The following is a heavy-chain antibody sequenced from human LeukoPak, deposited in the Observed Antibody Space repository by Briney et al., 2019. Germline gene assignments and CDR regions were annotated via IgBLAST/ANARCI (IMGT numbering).Heavy chain of an antibody. Sequence: SETLSLTCTVSVFSINSGYYWGWIRQPPVKGLEWIGSIYHSGSTYYNPSLKSRVSISIDTSKNQFSLKLSSLTAADTAVYYCASRRLNYYGSGSPHPAGYWGQGTLVTVSS. CDR3: ASRRLNYYGSGSPHPAGY. D-gene: IGHD3-10*01. CDR1: VFSINSGYY. CDR2: IYHSGST. V-gene: IGHV4-38-2*02. J-gene: IGHJ4*02.